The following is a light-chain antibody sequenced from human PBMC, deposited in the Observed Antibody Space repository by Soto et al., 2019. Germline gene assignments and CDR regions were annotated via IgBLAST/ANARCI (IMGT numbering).Light chain of an antibody. CDR2: DVS. V-gene: IGLV2-14*03. CDR1: SSDVGGYNF. J-gene: IGLJ2*01. CDR3: SSYTSSSTLV. Sequence: QSALTQPASVSWSPGQSITISCAGTSSDVGGYNFVSWYQHHPGKVPKLMIYDVSNRPSGVSNRFSGSKSGNTASLTISGLQAEDEADYYCSSYTSSSTLVFGGGTKLTVL.